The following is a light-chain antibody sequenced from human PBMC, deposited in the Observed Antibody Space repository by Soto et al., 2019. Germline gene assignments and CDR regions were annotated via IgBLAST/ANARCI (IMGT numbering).Light chain of an antibody. CDR2: AAS. J-gene: IGKJ1*01. Sequence: IQLTQSPSSLSASVGDRVTITCRASLGFISDLAWYHQQPGKARQLLIYAASTLLRGLPSMFSRSGSGTDFTHTIISLQPEDVATYYCQKYNIAPWTFGQGSKVDIK. CDR3: QKYNIAPWT. CDR1: LGFISD. V-gene: IGKV1-27*01.